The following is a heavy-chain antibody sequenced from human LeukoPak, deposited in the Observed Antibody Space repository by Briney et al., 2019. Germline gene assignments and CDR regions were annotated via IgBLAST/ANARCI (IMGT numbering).Heavy chain of an antibody. D-gene: IGHD3-22*01. J-gene: IGHJ4*02. V-gene: IGHV4-59*01. CDR1: GGSISSYY. Sequence: PSETLSLTCTVSGGSISSYYWSWIRQPPGKGLEWIGYIYYSGSTNYNPSLKSRVTISVDTSKNQFSLKLSSVTAADTAVYYCARTAYLYDSSGYYSLDYWGQGTLVTVSS. CDR2: IYYSGST. CDR3: ARTAYLYDSSGYYSLDY.